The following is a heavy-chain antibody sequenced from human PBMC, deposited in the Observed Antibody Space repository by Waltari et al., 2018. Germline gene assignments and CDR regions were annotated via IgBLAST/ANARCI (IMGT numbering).Heavy chain of an antibody. Sequence: EVQLVESGGGLAQPGGSLRLSCVASGFIFSSYEMNWVRQAPGKGLEWISYIGGTTHYADSVKGRFTISRDNAKNSLYLQMNSLSAEDTAVYYCARDSGTCRGDNCNHFNYWGPGTLVTVSS. CDR2: IGGTT. CDR1: GFIFSSYE. V-gene: IGHV3-48*03. J-gene: IGHJ4*02. D-gene: IGHD1-20*01. CDR3: ARDSGTCRGDNCNHFNY.